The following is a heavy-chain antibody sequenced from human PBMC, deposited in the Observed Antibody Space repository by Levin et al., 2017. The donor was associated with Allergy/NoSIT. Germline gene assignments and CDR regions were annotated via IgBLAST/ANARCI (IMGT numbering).Heavy chain of an antibody. CDR2: LWSNGINQ. D-gene: IGHD3-10*01. V-gene: IGHV3-33*01. CDR1: GFSFSSYG. CDR3: AREIGPYDAFDI. Sequence: GGSLRLSCTTSGFSFSSYGMHWVRQAPGKELEWVAVLWSNGINQYYADSVKGRFTFSRDSSRNTLYLQMDSLRPEDTAVYYCAREIGPYDAFDIWGQGTLVTVSS. J-gene: IGHJ3*02.